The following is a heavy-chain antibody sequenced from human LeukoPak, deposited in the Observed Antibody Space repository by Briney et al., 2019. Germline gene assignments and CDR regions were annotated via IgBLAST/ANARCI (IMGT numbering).Heavy chain of an antibody. CDR1: GFILNDYG. D-gene: IGHD3-3*01. CDR3: ARAPYYDFWSGYYKNYYYGMDV. Sequence: GGSLRLSCAASGFILNDYGMHWVRQAPGKGLEWVADIWFDKNQHFADSVKGRFAISRDNSKNTVYLQINSLRAEDTAVYYCARAPYYDFWSGYYKNYYYGMDVWGQGTTVTVSS. J-gene: IGHJ6*02. CDR2: IWFDKNQ. V-gene: IGHV3-33*01.